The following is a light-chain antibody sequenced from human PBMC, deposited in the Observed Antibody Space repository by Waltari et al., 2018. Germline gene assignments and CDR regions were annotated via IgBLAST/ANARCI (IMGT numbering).Light chain of an antibody. CDR3: QQYNTYTYS. Sequence: DIQMTPSPSTLSASVGAIVTITCRASQTIDYWLAWYQQKPGKAPNLLIYRASTLKSGVPSRFSGSGSGTEFTLTISSLQPDDFATYYCQQYNTYTYSFGQGTNLEIK. J-gene: IGKJ2*03. CDR1: QTIDYW. V-gene: IGKV1-5*03. CDR2: RAS.